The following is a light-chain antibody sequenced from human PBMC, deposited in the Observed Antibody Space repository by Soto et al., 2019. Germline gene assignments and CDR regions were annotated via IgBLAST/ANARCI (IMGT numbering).Light chain of an antibody. J-gene: IGLJ1*01. CDR2: EVS. CDR3: SSYTSSSTPYV. V-gene: IGLV2-14*01. CDR1: YNY. Sequence: QSALTQPASVSGSPGQSITISCTGTYNYVSWYQQHPGKAPKLMIYEVSNRPSGVSNRFSGSKSGNTASLTISGLQAEDEADYYCSSYTSSSTPYVFGTGTKVTVL.